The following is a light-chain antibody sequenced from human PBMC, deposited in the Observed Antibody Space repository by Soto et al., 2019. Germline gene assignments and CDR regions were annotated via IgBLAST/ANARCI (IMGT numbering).Light chain of an antibody. J-gene: IGKJ2*01. V-gene: IGKV3-15*01. Sequence: EIVMTQSPATLSVSPGERATLSCRASQSVSSNLAWYQQTPGQAPRLLIYGAFIRATGVPARFSGSGSGTEFTLTISSLQSEDFAVYYCQQYNSWPPYTFGQGTKLEIK. CDR2: GAF. CDR1: QSVSSN. CDR3: QQYNSWPPYT.